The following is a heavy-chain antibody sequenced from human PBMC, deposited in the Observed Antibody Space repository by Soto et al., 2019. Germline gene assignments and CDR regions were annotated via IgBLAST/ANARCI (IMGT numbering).Heavy chain of an antibody. CDR3: ATGVIWIGYFTVDS. CDR1: GGSFGNSA. V-gene: IGHV1-69*01. Sequence: QVHLVQSGAEVKKPGSSVKVSCKASGGSFGNSAINWVRQTPGHGLEWLGGFIPVSLTLNYAQKCQGRVTITADESTGKANMSLSSLASDDTAVDYCATGVIWIGYFTVDSWGQGTRVTVSS. J-gene: IGHJ4*02. CDR2: FIPVSLTL. D-gene: IGHD3-3*01.